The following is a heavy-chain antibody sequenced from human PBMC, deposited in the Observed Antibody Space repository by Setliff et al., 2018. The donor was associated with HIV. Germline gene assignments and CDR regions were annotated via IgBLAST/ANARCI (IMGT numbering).Heavy chain of an antibody. Sequence: PSETLSLTCTVSGVSIRSFNYYWSWIRQPPGKGLEWVGAVYYGGSTSYNPSLKSRVTISLGTSKNQFSLRLTSVTAADTALYYCASGYNFWSGYFVVAESYQYWGQGTVVTVS. CDR2: VYYGGST. J-gene: IGHJ1*01. V-gene: IGHV4-39*07. CDR1: GVSIRSFNYY. D-gene: IGHD3-3*01. CDR3: ASGYNFWSGYFVVAESYQY.